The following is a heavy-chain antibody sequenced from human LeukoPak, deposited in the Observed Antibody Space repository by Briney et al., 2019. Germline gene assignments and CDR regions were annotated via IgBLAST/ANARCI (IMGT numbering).Heavy chain of an antibody. CDR1: GGSISSGDYY. CDR3: ASNYGSGSYHYFDY. CDR2: IYYSGST. V-gene: IGHV4-30-4*01. D-gene: IGHD3-10*01. Sequence: SETLSLTCTVSGGSISSGDYYWSWIRQPPGKGLEWIGYIYYSGSTYYNPSLKSRVTMSVDTSKNQFSLKMSSVTAADTAVHYCASNYGSGSYHYFDYWGQGTLVTVSS. J-gene: IGHJ4*02.